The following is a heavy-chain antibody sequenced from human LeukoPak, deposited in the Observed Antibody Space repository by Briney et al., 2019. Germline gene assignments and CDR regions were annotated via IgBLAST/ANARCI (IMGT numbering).Heavy chain of an antibody. V-gene: IGHV4-34*01. CDR2: INHSGST. D-gene: IGHD3-10*01. CDR1: GGSFSGYY. J-gene: IGHJ5*02. CDR3: ARDSGTTGEVKFDP. Sequence: PSETLSLTCAVYGGSFSGYYWSWIRQPPGKGLEWIGEINHSGSTNYNPSLKSRVTISVDTSKNQFSLKLSSVTAADTAVYYCARDSGTTGEVKFDPWGQGTLVAVSS.